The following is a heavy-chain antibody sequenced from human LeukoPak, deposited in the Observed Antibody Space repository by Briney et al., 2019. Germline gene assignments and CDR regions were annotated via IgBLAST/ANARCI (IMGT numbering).Heavy chain of an antibody. V-gene: IGHV1-2*02. CDR1: GHTFTGYY. CDR2: INANSGGT. CDR3: ATFPPAFDI. Sequence: ASVKVSCKASGHTFTGYYMHWVRQAPGQGLEWMGWINANSGGTNYAQKFQGRVTMTEDTSTDTAYMELSSLRSEDTAVYYCATFPPAFDIWGQGTMVTVSS. J-gene: IGHJ3*02.